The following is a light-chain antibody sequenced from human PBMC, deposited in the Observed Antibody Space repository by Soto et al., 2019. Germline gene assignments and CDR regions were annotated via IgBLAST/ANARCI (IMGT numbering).Light chain of an antibody. CDR1: SSDVGGYNY. Sequence: QSALAQPRSVSGSPGQSVTISCTGTSSDVGGYNYVSWYQQHPGKAPKLMIYDVNKRPSGVPDRFSGSKSGNTASLTISGLQAEDEADYFCSPSAGSYNLVFGNGKKVTVL. V-gene: IGLV2-11*01. J-gene: IGLJ1*01. CDR3: SPSAGSYNLV. CDR2: DVN.